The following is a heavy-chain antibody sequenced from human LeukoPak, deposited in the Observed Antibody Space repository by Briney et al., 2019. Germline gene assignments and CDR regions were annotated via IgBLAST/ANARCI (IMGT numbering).Heavy chain of an antibody. CDR3: ARDPGGSYPDY. CDR1: GYTFTGYY. D-gene: IGHD1-26*01. V-gene: IGHV1-2*02. CDR2: INPNSGGT. J-gene: IGHJ4*02. Sequence: GASVKVSCKASGYTFTGYYMHWVRQAPGQGLEWMGWINPNSGGTNYAQRFQGRVTMTRDTSISTAYMELSRLRSDDTAVYYGARDPGGSYPDYWGQGTLVTVSS.